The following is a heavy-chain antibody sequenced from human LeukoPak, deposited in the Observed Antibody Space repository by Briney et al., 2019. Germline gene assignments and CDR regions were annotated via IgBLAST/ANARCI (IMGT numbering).Heavy chain of an antibody. Sequence: PSETLSLTCAVYGGSFSGYYWSWIRQPPGKGLEWIGEINHSGSTNYNPSLKSRVTISVDTSKDQFSLKLSSVTAADTAVYYCALHRNYPLSIFDYWGQGTLVTVSS. CDR2: INHSGST. D-gene: IGHD5-24*01. V-gene: IGHV4-34*01. J-gene: IGHJ4*02. CDR1: GGSFSGYY. CDR3: ALHRNYPLSIFDY.